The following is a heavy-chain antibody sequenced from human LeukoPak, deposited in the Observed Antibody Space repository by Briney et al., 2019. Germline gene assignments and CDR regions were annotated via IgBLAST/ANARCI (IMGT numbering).Heavy chain of an antibody. V-gene: IGHV1-69*04. CDR3: ARVQVYSGYDHGDYYYYYGMDV. Sequence: GASVKVSCKASGGTFSSYAITWVRQAPGQGLEWMGRIIPILGIANYAQKFQGRVTITADKSTSTAYMELSSLRSEDTAVYYCARVQVYSGYDHGDYYYYYGMDVWGQGTTVTVSS. CDR2: IIPILGIA. D-gene: IGHD5-12*01. J-gene: IGHJ6*02. CDR1: GGTFSSYA.